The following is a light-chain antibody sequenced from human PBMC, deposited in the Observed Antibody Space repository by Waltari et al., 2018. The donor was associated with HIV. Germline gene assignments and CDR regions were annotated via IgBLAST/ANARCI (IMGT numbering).Light chain of an antibody. V-gene: IGLV2-11*01. CDR1: SSVVGGFNY. Sequence: QSALPQPRSVSGSPGQSVTISCPGTSSVVGGFNYDTWYQNHPGKAPKLMIYDVSKRPSGVPDRFSGSKSDNTASLTISGLQAEDEADYYCCSYAGTYTWVFGGGTKLTVL. J-gene: IGLJ3*02. CDR2: DVS. CDR3: CSYAGTYTWV.